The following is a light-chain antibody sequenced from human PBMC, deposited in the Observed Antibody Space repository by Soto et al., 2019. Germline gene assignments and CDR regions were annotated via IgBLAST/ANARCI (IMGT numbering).Light chain of an antibody. J-gene: IGKJ1*01. CDR1: QSLLQSNGYNY. CDR2: FGS. V-gene: IGKV2-28*01. CDR3: MQSQQSSPT. Sequence: DIVMTQSPLSLPVTPGEPASISCSSSQSLLQSNGYNYLDWYLQKPGQSPQLLIYFGSYRASVGRDRLSGSGSGTDFTLKIRRVESEDVGVCYCMQSQQSSPTFGKGNKVEI.